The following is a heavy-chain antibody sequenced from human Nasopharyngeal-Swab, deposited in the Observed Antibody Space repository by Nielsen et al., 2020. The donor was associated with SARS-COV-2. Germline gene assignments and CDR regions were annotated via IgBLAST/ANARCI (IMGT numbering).Heavy chain of an antibody. Sequence: WVRQAPGQGLEWMGGIVPIFGTANYAQKFQGRVTITADESTSTAYMELSSLRSEDTAVDYCAREDRSRPRAEGGEEDRDVWGKGTTVTVSS. J-gene: IGHJ6*03. CDR3: AREDRSRPRAEGGEEDRDV. D-gene: IGHD1-14*01. CDR2: IVPIFGTA. V-gene: IGHV1-69*01.